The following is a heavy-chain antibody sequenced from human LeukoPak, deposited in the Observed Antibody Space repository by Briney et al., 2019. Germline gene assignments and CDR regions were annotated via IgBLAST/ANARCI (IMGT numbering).Heavy chain of an antibody. Sequence: GGSLRLSCAASGFTFSSYWMSWVRQAPGMGLEWVANIKQDGSEKYYVDSVKGRFTISRGNAKNSLYLQMNSLRAEDTAVYYCAREDGSGWAFDYWGQGTLVTVSS. V-gene: IGHV3-7*01. CDR3: AREDGSGWAFDY. J-gene: IGHJ4*02. CDR1: GFTFSSYW. D-gene: IGHD6-19*01. CDR2: IKQDGSEK.